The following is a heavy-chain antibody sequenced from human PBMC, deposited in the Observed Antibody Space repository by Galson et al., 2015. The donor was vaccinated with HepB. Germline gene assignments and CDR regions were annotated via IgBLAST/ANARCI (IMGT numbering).Heavy chain of an antibody. CDR3: ARDNYYYDSSGYYGWFDP. V-gene: IGHV3-33*01. CDR2: IWYDGSNK. D-gene: IGHD3-22*01. J-gene: IGHJ5*02. Sequence: SLRLSCAASGFTFSSYGMHWVRQAPGKGLEWVAVIWYDGSNKYYADSVKGRFTISRDNSKNTLYLQMNSLRAEDTAVYYCARDNYYYDSSGYYGWFDPWGQGTLVTVSS. CDR1: GFTFSSYG.